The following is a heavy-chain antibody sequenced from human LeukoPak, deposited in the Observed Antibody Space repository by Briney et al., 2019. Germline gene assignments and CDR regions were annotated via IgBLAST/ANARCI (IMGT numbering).Heavy chain of an antibody. J-gene: IGHJ4*02. Sequence: PSETLSLTCTVSGGSISSYYWSWIRQPPGKGLEWGGYIYYSGSTNYNPSPKSRVTISVDTSKNQFSLKLSSLTAADTAVYYCARGPGGIAAAGYYFDYWGQGALVTVSS. CDR1: GGSISSYY. V-gene: IGHV4-59*01. CDR2: IYYSGST. D-gene: IGHD6-13*01. CDR3: ARGPGGIAAAGYYFDY.